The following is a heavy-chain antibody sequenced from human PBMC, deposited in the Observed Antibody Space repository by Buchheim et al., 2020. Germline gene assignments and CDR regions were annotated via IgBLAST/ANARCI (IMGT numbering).Heavy chain of an antibody. D-gene: IGHD3-22*01. CDR1: GGSFSGYY. J-gene: IGHJ4*02. CDR2: INHSGST. CDR3: ARGRIEATIVVVITFDY. Sequence: QVQLQQWGAGLLKPSETLSLTCAVYGGSFSGYYWSWIRQPPGKGLEWIGEINHSGSTNYNPSLKSRVTISVDTSKNQFSLKLSSVTAADTAVYYCARGRIEATIVVVITFDYWGQGTL. V-gene: IGHV4-34*01.